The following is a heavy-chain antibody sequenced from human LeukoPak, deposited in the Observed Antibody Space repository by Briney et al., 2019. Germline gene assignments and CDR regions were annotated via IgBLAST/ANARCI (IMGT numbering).Heavy chain of an antibody. Sequence: PGGSLRLSCAASVFTFSSYGMSWARQAPGKGLEWVSAISGSGGSTYYADSVKGRFAISRDNSKNTLYLQMNSLRAEDTAVYYCARKTDSGGQGDYWGPGTLVTVSS. J-gene: IGHJ4*02. CDR2: ISGSGGST. CDR1: VFTFSSYG. CDR3: ARKTDSGGQGDY. D-gene: IGHD3-22*01. V-gene: IGHV3-23*01.